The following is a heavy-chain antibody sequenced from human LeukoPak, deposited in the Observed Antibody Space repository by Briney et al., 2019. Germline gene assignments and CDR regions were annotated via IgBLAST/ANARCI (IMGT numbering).Heavy chain of an antibody. CDR1: GGSISSSSYY. D-gene: IGHD3-10*01. CDR3: ARRPEYYYGSGSCSEYYFDY. J-gene: IGHJ4*02. Sequence: SETLSLTCTVSGGSISSSSYYWGWIRQPPGKGLEWIGSIYYSGSTYYNPSLKSRVTISVDTSKNQFSLKLSSVTAADTAVYYCARRPEYYYGSGSCSEYYFDYWGQGTLVTVSS. V-gene: IGHV4-39*01. CDR2: IYYSGST.